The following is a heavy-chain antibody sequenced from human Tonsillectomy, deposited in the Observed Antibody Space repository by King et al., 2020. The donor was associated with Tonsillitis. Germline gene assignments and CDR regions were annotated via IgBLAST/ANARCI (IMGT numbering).Heavy chain of an antibody. CDR1: GGSISDYY. V-gene: IGHV4-59*08. CDR2: FYYSGST. CDR3: ARLWLGESPYFDY. D-gene: IGHD3-10*01. J-gene: IGHJ4*02. Sequence: VQLQESGPGLVKPSETLSLTCTVSGGSISDYYWSWIRQPPGKGLEWIGYFYYSGSTNYNPSLKSRVTMSVDTSKNQFSLELSSVTAADTATYYCARLWLGESPYFDYWGQGTLVIVSS.